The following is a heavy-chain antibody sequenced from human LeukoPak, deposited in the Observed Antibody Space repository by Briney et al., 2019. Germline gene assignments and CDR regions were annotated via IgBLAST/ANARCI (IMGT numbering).Heavy chain of an antibody. D-gene: IGHD5-18*01. CDR1: GYTFTDYY. CDR3: ARDRGYSYRYYDMDV. J-gene: IGHJ6*02. V-gene: IGHV1-2*02. Sequence: ASVKVSCKASGYTFTDYYMHWVRQAPGQGLEWMGWISPNSGGTNYAQKFQGRVTMTRDTSISTAYMELSRLRSDDTAVYYCARDRGYSYRYYDMDVWGQGTTVTVSS. CDR2: ISPNSGGT.